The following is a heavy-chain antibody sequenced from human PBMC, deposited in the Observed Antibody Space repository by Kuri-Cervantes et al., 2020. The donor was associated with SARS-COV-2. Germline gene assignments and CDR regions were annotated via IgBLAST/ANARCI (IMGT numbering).Heavy chain of an antibody. CDR3: ARGMDFWSGYYTGGNGMNV. CDR1: GFTFSGSP. J-gene: IGHJ6*02. CDR2: ISSDGGGT. Sequence: GGSLRLSCAASGFTFSGSPIHWVRQAPGKGLEYVAGISSDGGGTYYANSVKGRFTISRDNSKNTLYLQMGSLRAEDMAVYYCARGMDFWSGYYTGGNGMNVWGRGTTVTVSS. D-gene: IGHD3-3*01. V-gene: IGHV3-64*01.